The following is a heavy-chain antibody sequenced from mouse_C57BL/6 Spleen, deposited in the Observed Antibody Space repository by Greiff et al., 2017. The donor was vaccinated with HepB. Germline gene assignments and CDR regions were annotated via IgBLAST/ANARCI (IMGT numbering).Heavy chain of an antibody. Sequence: QVQLQQPGAELVRPGTSVKLSCKASGYTFTSYWMHWVKQRPGQGLEWIGVIDPSDSYTNYNQKFKGKATLTVDTSSSTAYMQLSSLTSADSAVYDWARRREGAYYSNYDAMDYWGQGTSVTVSS. J-gene: IGHJ4*01. CDR2: IDPSDSYT. V-gene: IGHV1-59*01. CDR3: ARRREGAYYSNYDAMDY. D-gene: IGHD2-5*01. CDR1: GYTFTSYW.